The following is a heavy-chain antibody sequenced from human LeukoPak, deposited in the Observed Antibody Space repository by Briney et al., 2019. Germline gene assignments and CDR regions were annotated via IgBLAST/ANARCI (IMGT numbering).Heavy chain of an antibody. Sequence: PGGSLRLSCAASGFTFSSYEMNWVRQAPGKGLEWVSYISSSSSTIYYADSVKGRFTISRDNAKNSLYLQMNSLRAEDTAVYYCARDGRGYSYTFDYWGQGTLVTVSS. CDR2: ISSSSSTI. V-gene: IGHV3-48*01. CDR3: ARDGRGYSYTFDY. D-gene: IGHD5-18*01. J-gene: IGHJ4*02. CDR1: GFTFSSYE.